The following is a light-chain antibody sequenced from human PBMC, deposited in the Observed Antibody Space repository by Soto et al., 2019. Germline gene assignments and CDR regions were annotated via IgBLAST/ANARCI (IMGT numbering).Light chain of an antibody. CDR2: KVS. V-gene: IGKV2-30*01. CDR3: MQGTHWPRT. J-gene: IGKJ1*01. Sequence: DVVMTQSPLSLPVTLGQPASISCRSSQSLVYSDGNTYLNWFQQRPGQSPRRLIYKVSNRDSGVPARFSGSGSGTDFTLKISRVEAEAVGVYYCMQGTHWPRTFGQGTKVEIK. CDR1: QSLVYSDGNTY.